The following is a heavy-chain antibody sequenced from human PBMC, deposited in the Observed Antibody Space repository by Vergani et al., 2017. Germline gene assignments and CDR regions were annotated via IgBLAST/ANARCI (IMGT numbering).Heavy chain of an antibody. CDR1: GGSISSYY. CDR2: IYMNGNT. Sequence: QVKLQESGPGLVKPSETLSLTCTVSGGSISSYYWSWIRQPAGKGLGWIGRIYMNGNTNYNPSLKSRVAVSVDTAKNQFSLKLNSVTAADTAIYFCARMTHCSGTTCPGAFDLWGQGTMVTVSA. V-gene: IGHV4-4*07. CDR3: ARMTHCSGTTCPGAFDL. D-gene: IGHD2-2*01. J-gene: IGHJ3*01.